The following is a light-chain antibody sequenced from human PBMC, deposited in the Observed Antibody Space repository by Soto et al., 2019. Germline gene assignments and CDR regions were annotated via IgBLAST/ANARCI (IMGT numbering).Light chain of an antibody. CDR1: QTISTL. Sequence: DIPMTQSPSTLSASVGDRVTITCRASQTISTLLAWYQQRPGKAPNLLIYKASSLESGVPSRFSGSGSGTEFTLTISSLQHDDFATYFCQQYSTYPWTFGQGTKVEVK. CDR3: QQYSTYPWT. V-gene: IGKV1-5*03. J-gene: IGKJ1*01. CDR2: KAS.